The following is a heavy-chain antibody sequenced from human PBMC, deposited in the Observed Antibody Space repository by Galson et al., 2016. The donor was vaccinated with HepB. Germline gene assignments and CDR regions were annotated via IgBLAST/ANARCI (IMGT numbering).Heavy chain of an antibody. V-gene: IGHV3-23*01. D-gene: IGHD1-1*01. J-gene: IGHJ3*02. Sequence: SLRLSCAASGFTFSNYAMSWVRQAPGKGLEWVSAANAGDSNTYYIDSVKGRFTISRDNSKSTVYLQMDSLRAEDTAVYYCARRTEGTIWSVDIWSQGTTVTVSS. CDR3: ARRTEGTIWSVDI. CDR1: GFTFSNYA. CDR2: ANAGDSNT.